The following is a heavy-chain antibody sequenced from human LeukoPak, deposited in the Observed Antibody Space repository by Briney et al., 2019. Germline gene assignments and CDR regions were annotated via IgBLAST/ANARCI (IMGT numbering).Heavy chain of an antibody. D-gene: IGHD3-10*01. CDR1: GFTFSTYA. CDR3: ARVASPNYYGSGSYSNILSY. Sequence: GGSLRLSCAASGFTFSTYAMHWVRQAPGKGLEWVAVIWYDRTNKYYADSVKGRFTISRDNSKNTLYLQMNSLRAEDTAVYYCARVASPNYYGSGSYSNILSYWGQGTLVTVSS. CDR2: IWYDRTNK. J-gene: IGHJ4*02. V-gene: IGHV3-30*19.